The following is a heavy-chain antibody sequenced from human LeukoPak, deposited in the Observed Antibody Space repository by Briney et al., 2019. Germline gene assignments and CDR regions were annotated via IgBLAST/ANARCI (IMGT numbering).Heavy chain of an antibody. Sequence: SETLSLTCTVSGGSISSYYWSWIRQPPGKGLEWIGYIHYSGSTNYNPSLKSRVTISVDTSKNQFSLKLSSVTAADTAVYYCARAFIGFGGHTALGYWGQGTLVTVSS. CDR2: IHYSGST. CDR1: GGSISSYY. V-gene: IGHV4-59*01. J-gene: IGHJ4*02. D-gene: IGHD3-10*01. CDR3: ARAFIGFGGHTALGY.